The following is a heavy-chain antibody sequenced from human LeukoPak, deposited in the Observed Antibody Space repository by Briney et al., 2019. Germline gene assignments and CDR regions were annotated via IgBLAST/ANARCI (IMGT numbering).Heavy chain of an antibody. D-gene: IGHD3-22*01. V-gene: IGHV4-4*07. CDR2: IYTSGST. CDR1: GGSISSYY. CDR3: ARTSQYYYDSSGYYFFDY. Sequence: PSETLSLTCTVSGGSISSYYWSWIRQPAGKGLEWIGRIYTSGSTNYNPSLKSRVTMSVDTSKNQLSLKLSSVTAADTAVYYCARTSQYYYDSSGYYFFDYWGQGTLVTVSS. J-gene: IGHJ4*02.